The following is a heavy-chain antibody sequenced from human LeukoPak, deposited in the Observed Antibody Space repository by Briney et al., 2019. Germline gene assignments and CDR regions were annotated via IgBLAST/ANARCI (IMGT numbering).Heavy chain of an antibody. CDR3: AKDRVVVTTSDTDY. V-gene: IGHV3-74*01. Sequence: GGSLRLSCAASGNYWMHWVRQAPGKGLVWVSHINSDGSWTSYADSVKGRFTISKDNAKNTVYLQMNSLRAEDTAVYYCAKDRVVVTTSDTDYWGQGTLVTVSS. CDR1: GNYW. CDR2: INSDGSWT. D-gene: IGHD3-22*01. J-gene: IGHJ4*02.